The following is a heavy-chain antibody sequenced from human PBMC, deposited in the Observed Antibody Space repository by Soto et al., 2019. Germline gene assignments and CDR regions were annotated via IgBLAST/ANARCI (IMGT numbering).Heavy chain of an antibody. D-gene: IGHD3-10*01. CDR2: INSDGSST. CDR1: GFTFSSYW. Sequence: GGSLRLSCAASGFTFSSYWMHWVRQAPGKGLVWVSRINSDGSSTSYADSVKGRFTISRDNAKNTLYLQMNSLRAEDTAVYYCASRVMVRGVIINDYWGQGTLVTVSS. J-gene: IGHJ4*02. CDR3: ASRVMVRGVIINDY. V-gene: IGHV3-74*01.